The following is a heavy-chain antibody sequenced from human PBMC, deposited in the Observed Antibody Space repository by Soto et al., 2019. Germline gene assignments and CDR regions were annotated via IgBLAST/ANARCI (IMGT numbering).Heavy chain of an antibody. CDR2: ISADNGNT. CDR3: ARDRGGGALDY. D-gene: IGHD3-10*01. Sequence: QVQLVQSGAEVKKPGASVKVSCKASGYTFTNYGISWVRQAPGQGLEWMGWISADNGNTNYAQKLQDRVTMTTDTSTSTADLELRGLRADDPGVYHCARDRGGGALDYWGQGALVTVSS. V-gene: IGHV1-18*01. J-gene: IGHJ4*02. CDR1: GYTFTNYG.